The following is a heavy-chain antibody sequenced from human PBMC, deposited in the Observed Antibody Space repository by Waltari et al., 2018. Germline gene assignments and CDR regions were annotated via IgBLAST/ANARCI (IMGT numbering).Heavy chain of an antibody. CDR2: FIPILGIA. D-gene: IGHD3-16*02. CDR1: GGTFSSYA. J-gene: IGHJ4*02. CDR3: ASFLGELSVHYFDY. Sequence: QVQLVQSGAEVKKPGSSVKVSCKASGGTFSSYAISWVRQAPGQGLEWMGVFIPILGIANDAQKFQGRVTITADKSTSTAYMELSSLRSEDTAVYYCASFLGELSVHYFDYWGQGTLVTVSS. V-gene: IGHV1-69*10.